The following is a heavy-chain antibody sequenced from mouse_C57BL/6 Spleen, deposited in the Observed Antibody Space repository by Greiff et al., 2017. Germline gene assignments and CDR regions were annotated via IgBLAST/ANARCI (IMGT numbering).Heavy chain of an antibody. D-gene: IGHD1-1*01. CDR3: ARGRNYYGSEMDY. CDR2: ISYDGSN. CDR1: GYSITSGYY. V-gene: IGHV3-6*01. Sequence: EVQLQESGPGLVKPSQSLSLTCSVTGYSITSGYYWNWIRQFPGNKLEWMGYISYDGSNNYNPSLKNRISITRDTSKNQFFLKLNSVTTEDTATYYCARGRNYYGSEMDYWGQGTSVTVSS. J-gene: IGHJ4*01.